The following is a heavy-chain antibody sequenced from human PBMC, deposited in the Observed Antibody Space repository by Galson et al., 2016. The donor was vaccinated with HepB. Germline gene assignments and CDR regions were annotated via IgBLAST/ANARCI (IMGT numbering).Heavy chain of an antibody. J-gene: IGHJ4*02. D-gene: IGHD1-14*01. Sequence: SETLSPTCDVSGGSISTGTWWSWVRQPPGKGLEYIGEISDSGGAGYNPSLKSRVTISIDKSQNQLFLSLSSVAAADTAVYYCVKNLAYWGQGTLVTVSS. V-gene: IGHV4/OR15-8*02. CDR2: ISDSGGA. CDR1: GGSISTGTW. CDR3: VKNLAY.